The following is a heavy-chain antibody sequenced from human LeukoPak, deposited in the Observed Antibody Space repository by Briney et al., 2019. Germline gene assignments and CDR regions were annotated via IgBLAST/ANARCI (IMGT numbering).Heavy chain of an antibody. V-gene: IGHV3-74*01. J-gene: IGHJ4*02. CDR1: GFTFSNYW. CDR2: VNGDGSHT. Sequence: PGGSLRLPCAASGFTFSNYWMQWVRQDPAKGLVLVSRVNGDGSHTDYAASVKGRFTISRDNAKNTLFLQMNSLRVEDTAVYYCARLWAGNSGIDYWGQGALVTVSS. D-gene: IGHD3-10*02. CDR3: ARLWAGNSGIDY.